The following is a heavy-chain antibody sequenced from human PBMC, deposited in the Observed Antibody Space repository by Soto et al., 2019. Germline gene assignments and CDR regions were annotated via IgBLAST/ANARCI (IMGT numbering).Heavy chain of an antibody. Sequence: GESLKISCKGSGYSFTSYWIGWVRQMPGKGLEWMGIIYPGDSDTRYSPSFQGQVTISADKSISTAYLQWSSLKASDTAMYYCARLDYDILTGSPAGYYYYYGMDVWGQGTTVTVS. CDR1: GYSFTSYW. D-gene: IGHD3-9*01. CDR3: ARLDYDILTGSPAGYYYYYGMDV. J-gene: IGHJ6*02. CDR2: IYPGDSDT. V-gene: IGHV5-51*01.